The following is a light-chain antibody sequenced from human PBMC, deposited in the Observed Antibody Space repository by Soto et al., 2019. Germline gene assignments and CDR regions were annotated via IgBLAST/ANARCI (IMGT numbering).Light chain of an antibody. V-gene: IGKV3-20*01. J-gene: IGKJ2*01. CDR1: QSVSSSY. CDR3: QQYGSSPYT. Sequence: EIVLTQSPGTLSLSPGERATLSCRASQSVSSSYLAWYQQKPGQAPRLLIYGASSRATGIPDRFSGSGSGTDFTLTISRLEPEDFAVCYCQQYGSSPYTFSQGTKLEIK. CDR2: GAS.